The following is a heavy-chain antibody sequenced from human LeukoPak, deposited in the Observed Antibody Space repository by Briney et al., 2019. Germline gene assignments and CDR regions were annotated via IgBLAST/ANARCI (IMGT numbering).Heavy chain of an antibody. V-gene: IGHV1-2*02. CDR1: GYTFTGYY. J-gene: IGHJ4*02. Sequence: ASVKVSCKASGYTFTGYYMHWVRQAPGQGLEWMGWINPNSGGTNYAQKFQGRVTMTRDTSISTAYMELSRLRSDDTAVYYCARGLGSWKSSGYVEYWGQGTLVTVSS. D-gene: IGHD3-22*01. CDR3: ARGLGSWKSSGYVEY. CDR2: INPNSGGT.